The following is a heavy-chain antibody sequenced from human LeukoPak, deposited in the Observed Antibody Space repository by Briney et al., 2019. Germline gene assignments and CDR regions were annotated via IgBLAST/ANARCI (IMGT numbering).Heavy chain of an antibody. V-gene: IGHV4-59*08. CDR1: GGSLSHYY. CDR2: IYYLGST. CDR3: ARRGAGCFDP. J-gene: IGHJ5*02. D-gene: IGHD6-19*01. Sequence: SETLSLTCTVSGGSLSHYYWSWIRQPPGKGLEWIGYIYYLGSTNYSPSLKSRVTISIDTSKKQFSLKLNSVTAADTAVYYCARRGAGCFDPWGQGTLVTVSS.